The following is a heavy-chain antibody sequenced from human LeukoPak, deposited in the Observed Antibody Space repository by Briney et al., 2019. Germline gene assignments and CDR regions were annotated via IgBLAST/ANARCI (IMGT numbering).Heavy chain of an antibody. CDR2: ISGSGGNT. CDR3: AKEEAASGIRWFDP. V-gene: IGHV3-23*01. CDR1: GFTFSSYT. J-gene: IGHJ5*02. Sequence: PGGSLRLSCAASGFTFSSYTVSWVRQAPGKGLEWVSAISGSGGNTYYADSVKGRFTISRDNSKNTLYLRMNSLRAEDTAVYYCAKEEAASGIRWFDPWGQGALVTVSS. D-gene: IGHD6-13*01.